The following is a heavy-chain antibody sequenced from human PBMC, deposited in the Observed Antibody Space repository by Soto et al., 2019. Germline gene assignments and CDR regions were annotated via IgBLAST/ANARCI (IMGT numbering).Heavy chain of an antibody. CDR3: AKSDDYVWGSYRYWYFDL. CDR1: GGTFSSYA. Sequence: SVKVSCKASGGTFSSYAISWVRQAPGQGLEWMGGIIPIFGTANYAQKFQGRVTITADESTSTAYMELSSLRSEDTAVYYCAKSDDYVWGSYRYWYFDLWGRGTLVTVSS. V-gene: IGHV1-69*13. CDR2: IIPIFGTA. D-gene: IGHD3-16*02. J-gene: IGHJ2*01.